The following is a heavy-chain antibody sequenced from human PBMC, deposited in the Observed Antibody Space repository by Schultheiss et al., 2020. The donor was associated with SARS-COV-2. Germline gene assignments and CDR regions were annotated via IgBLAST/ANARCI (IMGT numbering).Heavy chain of an antibody. V-gene: IGHV3-33*01. CDR1: GFTFSSYG. CDR3: ARDLIAAAGKGWYFDL. D-gene: IGHD6-13*01. CDR2: IWYDGSNK. J-gene: IGHJ2*01. Sequence: GESLKISCAASGFTFSSYGMHWVRQAPGKGLEWVAVIWYDGSNKYYADSVKGRFTISRDNSKNTLYLQMNSLRAEDTAVYYCARDLIAAAGKGWYFDLWGRGTLVTVSS.